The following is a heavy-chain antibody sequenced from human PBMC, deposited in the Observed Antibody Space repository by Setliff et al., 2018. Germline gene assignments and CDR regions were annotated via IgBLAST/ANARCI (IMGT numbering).Heavy chain of an antibody. CDR1: GDSISTHY. V-gene: IGHV3-48*01. CDR2: ISASSSTI. CDR3: ARDLDGGNGHDL. J-gene: IGHJ5*02. D-gene: IGHD2-15*01. Sequence: ETLSLTCTVSGDSISTHYWSWIRQPPGKTLEWVSYISASSSTIYYSGSVKGRFTISRDNAKNSLFLQMNGLRADDTAVSYCARDLDGGNGHDLWGRGTLVTVSS.